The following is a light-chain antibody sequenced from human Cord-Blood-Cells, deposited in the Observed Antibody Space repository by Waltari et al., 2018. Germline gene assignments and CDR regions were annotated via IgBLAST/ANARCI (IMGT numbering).Light chain of an antibody. CDR1: KLGDKY. CDR2: QDS. J-gene: IGLJ1*01. V-gene: IGLV3-1*01. CDR3: QAWDSSTGV. Sequence: SYELTQPPSVSVSPGQTASITCSGDKLGDKYACWYQRKPGQSPVLVIYQDSKRPSGIPERFPGSNSGNTATLTISGTQAMDEADYYCQAWDSSTGVFGTGTKVTVL.